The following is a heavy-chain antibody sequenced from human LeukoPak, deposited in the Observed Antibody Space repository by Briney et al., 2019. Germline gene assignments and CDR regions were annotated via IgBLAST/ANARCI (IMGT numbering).Heavy chain of an antibody. CDR2: ISYDGSNK. D-gene: IGHD3-22*01. Sequence: GGSLRLSCAASGFTFSSYAMHWVRQAPGKGLEWVAVISYDGSNKYYADSVKGRFTISRDNSKNTLYLQMNSLGAEDTAVYYCARGIRNYYDGSGYYYGLFDYWGQGTLVTVSS. J-gene: IGHJ4*02. CDR1: GFTFSSYA. V-gene: IGHV3-30-3*01. CDR3: ARGIRNYYDGSGYYYGLFDY.